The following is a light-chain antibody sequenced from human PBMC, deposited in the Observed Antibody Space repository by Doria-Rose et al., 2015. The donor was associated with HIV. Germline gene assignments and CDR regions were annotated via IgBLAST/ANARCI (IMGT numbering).Light chain of an antibody. J-gene: IGKJ1*01. V-gene: IGKV1-39*01. CDR1: QSISNY. CDR3: QQTYSTPWT. CDR2: AAS. Sequence: LSASVGERVTITCRASQSISNYLNWYQQKPGKGPKLLIYAASSLQSGVPSRFSGGGSGTDFTLSINNLQPEDSATYYCQQTYSTPWTFGQGTKVEIQ.